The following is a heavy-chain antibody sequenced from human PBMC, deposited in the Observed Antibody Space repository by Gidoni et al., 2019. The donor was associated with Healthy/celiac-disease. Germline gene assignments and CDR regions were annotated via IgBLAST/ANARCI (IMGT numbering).Heavy chain of an antibody. CDR2: IYYSGST. J-gene: IGHJ3*02. V-gene: IGHV4-61*01. CDR1: GGSVTSGSYY. D-gene: IGHD3-22*01. CDR3: ARDLSGTYYYDSSGIDI. Sequence: QVQLQESGPGLVKPSETLSPTCTVSGGSVTSGSYYWSWLRQPPGKGLEWIGYIYYSGSTNYNPSLKSRVTISVDTSKNQFSLKLSSVTAADTAVYYCARDLSGTYYYDSSGIDIWGQGTMVTVSS.